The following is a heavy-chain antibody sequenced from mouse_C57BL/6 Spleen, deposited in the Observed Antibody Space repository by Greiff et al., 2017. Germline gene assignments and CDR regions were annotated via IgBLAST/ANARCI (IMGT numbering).Heavy chain of an antibody. CDR1: GFSLTSYG. V-gene: IGHV2-2*01. D-gene: IGHD1-1*01. J-gene: IGHJ4*01. CDR2: IWSGGST. Sequence: VQLQQSGPGLVQPSQSLSITCTVSGFSLTSYGVHWVRQSPGKGLEWLGVIWSGGSTDYNAAFISRRSISKDNSKSEVFFKMNSLQADDTAIYYCARTGYGSSYDAMDYWGQGTSVTVSS. CDR3: ARTGYGSSYDAMDY.